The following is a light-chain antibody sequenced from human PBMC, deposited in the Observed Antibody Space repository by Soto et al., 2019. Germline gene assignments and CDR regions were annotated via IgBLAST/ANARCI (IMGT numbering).Light chain of an antibody. CDR3: SSYTSSSPYV. Sequence: QSALTQPASVSGSAGQSITISCTGASSDVGGYNYVSWYQQHPGKAPKLMIYEVSSRPSGVSNRFSGSKSGNTASLTISGLQAEDESDYYCSSYTSSSPYVFGTGTKVTVL. J-gene: IGLJ1*01. V-gene: IGLV2-14*01. CDR2: EVS. CDR1: SSDVGGYNY.